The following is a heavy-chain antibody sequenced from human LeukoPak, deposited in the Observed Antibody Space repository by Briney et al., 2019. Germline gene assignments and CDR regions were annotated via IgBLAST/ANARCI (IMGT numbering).Heavy chain of an antibody. D-gene: IGHD6-19*01. CDR1: GFTFSDHA. CDR3: ARAGQQWLAPNAFDI. J-gene: IGHJ3*02. V-gene: IGHV3-23*01. Sequence: GGSLRLSCAASGFTFSDHAMTWVRQTLAKGLESVSSTSAGGDITHYAESVKGRFTISRDNAKNSLYLQMNSLRAEDTAVYYCARAGQQWLAPNAFDIWGQGTMVTVSS. CDR2: TSAGGDIT.